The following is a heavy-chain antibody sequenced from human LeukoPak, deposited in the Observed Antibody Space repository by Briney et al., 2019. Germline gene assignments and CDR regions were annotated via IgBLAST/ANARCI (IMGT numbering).Heavy chain of an antibody. D-gene: IGHD5-24*01. Sequence: PGGSLRLSCAASGFSFRRYAMNGVRQAPGRGLEWVAVISGPGPSTVYADSVKGRFTISRDNSKNTLFLQLDSLRVEDTAIYYCAQEEMPHAFDLWGQGTMVTVSS. CDR3: AQEEMPHAFDL. CDR1: GFSFRRYA. J-gene: IGHJ3*01. CDR2: ISGPGPST. V-gene: IGHV3-23*01.